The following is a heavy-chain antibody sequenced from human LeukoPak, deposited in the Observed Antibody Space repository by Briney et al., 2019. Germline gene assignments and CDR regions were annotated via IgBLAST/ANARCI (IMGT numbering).Heavy chain of an antibody. J-gene: IGHJ4*02. Sequence: GGSLRLSCAASGFTFSSYTMNWVRQAPGKGLEWVANIKEDGSDKNYVDSVKGRFTISRDNAKNSLYLHMNSLRAEDTAVYYCAREILGTHSAFDYWGRGTLVTVSS. V-gene: IGHV3-7*05. D-gene: IGHD3-3*01. CDR1: GFTFSSYT. CDR3: AREILGTHSAFDY. CDR2: IKEDGSDK.